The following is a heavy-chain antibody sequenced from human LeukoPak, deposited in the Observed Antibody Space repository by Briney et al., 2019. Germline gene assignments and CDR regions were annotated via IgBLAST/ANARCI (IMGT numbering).Heavy chain of an antibody. J-gene: IGHJ4*02. CDR1: GYTFTSYG. CDR2: ISAYNGNT. V-gene: IGHV1-18*01. D-gene: IGHD5-12*01. Sequence: GASVKVSCKASGYTFTSYGISWVRQAPGQGLEWMGWISAYNGNTNYAQKLQGRVTMTTDTSTSTAYMELRSLRSDDTAVYYCARVQWLRLRGHPARGYFDYWGQGTLVTVSS. CDR3: ARVQWLRLRGHPARGYFDY.